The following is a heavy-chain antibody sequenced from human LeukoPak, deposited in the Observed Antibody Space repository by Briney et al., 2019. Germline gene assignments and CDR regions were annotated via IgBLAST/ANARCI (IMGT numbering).Heavy chain of an antibody. CDR2: IYHSGST. J-gene: IGHJ4*02. CDR3: ARMYYYDSSGYYYYFDY. Sequence: SETLSLTCAVSGGSISSGGYSWSWIRQPPGKGLEWIGYIYHSGSTYYNPSLKSRVTISVDRSKNQFSLKLSSVTAADTAVYYCARMYYYDSSGYYYYFDYWGQGTLVTVSS. D-gene: IGHD3-22*01. V-gene: IGHV4-30-2*01. CDR1: GGSISSGGYS.